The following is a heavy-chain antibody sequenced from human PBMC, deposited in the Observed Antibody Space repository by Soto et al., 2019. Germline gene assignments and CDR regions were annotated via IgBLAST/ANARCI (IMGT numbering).Heavy chain of an antibody. Sequence: ASVKVSCKASGYTFTGYYMHWVRQAPGQGLEWMGWINPNSGGTNYAQKFQGWVTMTRDTSISTAYMELSRLRSDDTAVYYCARERRTATYYYGMDVWGQGTTVTVSS. CDR2: INPNSGGT. D-gene: IGHD5-18*01. V-gene: IGHV1-2*04. CDR3: ARERRTATYYYGMDV. J-gene: IGHJ6*02. CDR1: GYTFTGYY.